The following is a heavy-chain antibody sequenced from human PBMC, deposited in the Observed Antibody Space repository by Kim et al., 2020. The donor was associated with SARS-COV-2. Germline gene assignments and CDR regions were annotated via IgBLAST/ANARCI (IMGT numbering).Heavy chain of an antibody. Sequence: GGSLRLSCVASGFTFSSYWMIWVRQAPGKGLEWVANIKQDGSEKYYVDSVKGRFTISRDNTKNSLYLQMNSLRAEDTAVYFCAREGVGTTITTFAFGYWGQGTLVTVSS. V-gene: IGHV3-7*01. CDR3: AREGVGTTITTFAFGY. D-gene: IGHD4-4*01. J-gene: IGHJ4*02. CDR1: GFTFSSYW. CDR2: IKQDGSEK.